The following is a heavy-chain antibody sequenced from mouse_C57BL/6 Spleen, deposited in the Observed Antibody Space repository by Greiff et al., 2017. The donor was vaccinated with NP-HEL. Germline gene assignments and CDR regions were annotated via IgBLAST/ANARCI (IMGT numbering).Heavy chain of an antibody. CDR2: IYPGDGDT. J-gene: IGHJ4*01. V-gene: IGHV1-82*01. CDR3: ARSQRAMDY. Sequence: QVQLQQSGPELVKPGASVKISCKASGYAFSSSWMNWVKQRPGKGLEWIGRIYPGDGDTNYNGKFKGKATLTADKSSSTAYMQLSSLTSEDSAVYFCARSQRAMDYWGQGTSVTVSS. CDR1: GYAFSSSW.